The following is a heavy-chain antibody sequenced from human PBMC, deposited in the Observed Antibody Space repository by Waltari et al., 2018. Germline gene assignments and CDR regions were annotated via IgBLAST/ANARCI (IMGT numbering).Heavy chain of an antibody. V-gene: IGHV1-3*01. D-gene: IGHD2-15*01. J-gene: IGHJ2*01. CDR3: ARGGCSGGSCYFYWYFDL. CDR2: INAGNGNT. Sequence: QVQLVQSGAEVKKPGASVKVSCKASGYTFTSYAMHWVRQAHGQRLEWMGWINAGNGNTKYSQKFQSRVTITRDTSASTAYMELSSLRSEDTAVYYCARGGCSGGSCYFYWYFDLWGRGTLVTVSS. CDR1: GYTFTSYA.